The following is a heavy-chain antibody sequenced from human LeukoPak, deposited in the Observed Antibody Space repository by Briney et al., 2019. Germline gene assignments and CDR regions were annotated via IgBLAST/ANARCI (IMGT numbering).Heavy chain of an antibody. D-gene: IGHD5-12*01. Sequence: GRSLRLSCAASGFTFDDYAMHWVRQAPGKGLEWVSGISWNSGSTGYADSVKGRFTISRDNAKNSLYLQMNSLRAEDTALYYCGKHTNSGYESGLDVWGQGTTVTVSS. CDR3: GKHTNSGYESGLDV. CDR1: GFTFDDYA. V-gene: IGHV3-9*01. CDR2: ISWNSGST. J-gene: IGHJ6*02.